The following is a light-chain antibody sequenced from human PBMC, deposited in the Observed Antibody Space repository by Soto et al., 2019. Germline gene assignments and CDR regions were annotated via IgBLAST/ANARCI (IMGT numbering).Light chain of an antibody. CDR1: SSDVGSYNL. CDR2: EGS. Sequence: QSVLTQPASVSGSPGQSITISCTGTSSDVGSYNLVSWYQQHPGKAPKLMIYEGSKRPSGVSNRFSGSESGSTASLTISGLQAEDEADYYCCSYAGSSTLVFGGGTKLTVL. CDR3: CSYAGSSTLV. J-gene: IGLJ2*01. V-gene: IGLV2-23*01.